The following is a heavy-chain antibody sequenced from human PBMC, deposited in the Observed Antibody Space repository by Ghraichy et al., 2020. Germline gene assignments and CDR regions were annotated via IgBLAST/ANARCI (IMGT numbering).Heavy chain of an antibody. J-gene: IGHJ6*03. Sequence: ASVKVSCKVSGYTLTELSMHWVRQAPGKGLEWMGGFDPEDGETIYAQKFQGRVTMTEDTSTDTAYMELSSLRSEDTAVYYCATDVYGSGSSYYMDVWGKGTTVTVSS. CDR2: FDPEDGET. D-gene: IGHD3-10*01. CDR3: ATDVYGSGSSYYMDV. V-gene: IGHV1-24*01. CDR1: GYTLTELS.